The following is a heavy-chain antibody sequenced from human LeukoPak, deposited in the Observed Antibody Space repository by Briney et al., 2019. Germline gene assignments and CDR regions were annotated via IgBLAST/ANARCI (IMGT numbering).Heavy chain of an antibody. CDR2: ISSEGSSI. CDR1: GFTFSSYW. D-gene: IGHD3-3*01. V-gene: IGHV3-74*01. CDR3: VRGPGIFAPLDV. Sequence: PGGSLRLSCAASGFTFSSYWMHWVRQAPGKGLVWVSRISSEGSSISYADSVKGRFTISRDNAKNTLYLQMNSLKAEDTAVYYCVRGPGIFAPLDVWGKGTTVTVSS. J-gene: IGHJ6*04.